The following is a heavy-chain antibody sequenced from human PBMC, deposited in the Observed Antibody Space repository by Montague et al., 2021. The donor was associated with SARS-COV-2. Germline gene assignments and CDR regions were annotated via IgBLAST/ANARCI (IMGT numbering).Heavy chain of an antibody. Sequence: SETLSLTCTVSGGSTSSSSYYWGWIRQPPGKGLEWIGSIYYSGSTHYNPSLKSRVTISVDTSKNQFSLKLSSVTAADTAVYYCARVISRQNNIVVVGLYYFDYWGQGTLVTVSS. CDR2: IYYSGST. CDR3: ARVISRQNNIVVVGLYYFDY. J-gene: IGHJ4*02. D-gene: IGHD2-15*01. V-gene: IGHV4-39*07. CDR1: GGSTSSSSYY.